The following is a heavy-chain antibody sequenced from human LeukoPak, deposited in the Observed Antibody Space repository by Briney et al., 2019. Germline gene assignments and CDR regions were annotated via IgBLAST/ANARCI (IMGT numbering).Heavy chain of an antibody. D-gene: IGHD4-11*01. V-gene: IGHV4-38-2*02. Sequence: PSETLSLTCTVSGYSTSSGYYWGWIRQPPGRELEWIGSIFQSGNTYYNPSLKSRVTISVETSKNQFSLKVFSVTAADTALYYCARDMTTANNWFDPWGQGTLVTVSS. J-gene: IGHJ5*02. CDR1: GYSTSSGYY. CDR2: IFQSGNT. CDR3: ARDMTTANNWFDP.